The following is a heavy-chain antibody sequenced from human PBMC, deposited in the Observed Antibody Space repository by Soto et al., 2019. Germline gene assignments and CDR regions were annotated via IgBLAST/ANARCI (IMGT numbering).Heavy chain of an antibody. D-gene: IGHD3-22*01. J-gene: IGHJ4*02. V-gene: IGHV3-30-3*01. CDR1: GLSLRSSA. CDR2: ISYDGSDK. CDR3: ARDYYKYYDSSGYYRSPAY. Sequence: PWWCLGLGCASAGLSLRSSAIAVARQAQGKGLEWVALISYDGSDKDYADSVKGRFTISRDNSRNTLFLQMNSLRAEDTAVYYSARDYYKYYDSSGYYRSPAYWGQGTLVTVSS.